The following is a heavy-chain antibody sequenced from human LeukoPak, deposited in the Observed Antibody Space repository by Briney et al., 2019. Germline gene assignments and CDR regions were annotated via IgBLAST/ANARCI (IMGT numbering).Heavy chain of an antibody. V-gene: IGHV1-18*01. J-gene: IGHJ2*01. D-gene: IGHD1-26*01. CDR3: ARAQSGSYLRPSHWYFDL. CDR2: ISAYNGNT. CDR1: GYTFTSYG. Sequence: ASVKVSCKASGYTFTSYGISWVRQAPGQGLEWMGWISAYNGNTNYAQKLQGRVTMTTDTSTSTAYMELRSLRSDDTAVYYCARAQSGSYLRPSHWYFDLWGRGTLVTVSS.